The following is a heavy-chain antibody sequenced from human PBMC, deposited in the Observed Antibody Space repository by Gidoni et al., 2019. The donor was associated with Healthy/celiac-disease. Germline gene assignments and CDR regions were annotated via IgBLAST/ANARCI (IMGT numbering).Heavy chain of an antibody. CDR1: GFTFSSCA. J-gene: IGHJ4*02. CDR2: ISGSGGST. CDR3: AKDQPTMIVVDLYYFDY. V-gene: IGHV3-23*01. Sequence: EVQLLESGGGLVQPGGSLRLSCAASGFTFSSCAMSWVRQAPGKGLEWVSAISGSGGSTYYADSVKGRFTISRDNSKNTLYLQMNSLRAEDTAVYYCAKDQPTMIVVDLYYFDYWGQGTLVTVSS. D-gene: IGHD3-22*01.